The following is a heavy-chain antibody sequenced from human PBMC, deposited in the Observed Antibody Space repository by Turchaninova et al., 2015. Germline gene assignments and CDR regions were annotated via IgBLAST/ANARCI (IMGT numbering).Heavy chain of an antibody. V-gene: IGHV2-5*02. CDR1: GFSPTTDGVG. CDR2: IYWDDYN. Sequence: QITLKESGPTLVRPTQTLTLTCTFSGFSPTTDGVGVGLIRKPPGKALEGLALIYWDDYNRYNPSLKTRLTITKDTSKNQVLLTITNMDPMDTATYYCTHILGANWGREVYFDYWGQGTLVTVSS. CDR3: THILGANWGREVYFDY. D-gene: IGHD3-10*01. J-gene: IGHJ4*02.